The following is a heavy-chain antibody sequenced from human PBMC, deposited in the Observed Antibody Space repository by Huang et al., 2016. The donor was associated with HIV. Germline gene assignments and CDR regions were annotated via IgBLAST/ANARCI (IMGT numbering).Heavy chain of an antibody. Sequence: QAQLVQSGAEVKKPGSSVKVSCKASGGTFSSYGSSWVRQAPGQGLEWMGGSMPMVGTANYAQKFQGRVTITADESTSTADMELSSLRPEDTAVYYCARSLYSSGWTYWYFDLWGRGTLVTVSS. V-gene: IGHV1-69*01. CDR1: GGTFSSYG. CDR3: ARSLYSSGWTYWYFDL. J-gene: IGHJ2*01. CDR2: SMPMVGTA. D-gene: IGHD6-19*01.